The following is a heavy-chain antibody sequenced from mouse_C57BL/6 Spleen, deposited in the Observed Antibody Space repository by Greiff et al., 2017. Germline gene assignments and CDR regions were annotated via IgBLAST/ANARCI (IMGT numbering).Heavy chain of an antibody. D-gene: IGHD1-1*01. CDR1: GYTFTDYE. CDR2: IDPETGGT. J-gene: IGHJ2*01. V-gene: IGHV1-15*01. CDR3: TRRGIYGSSYFDY. Sequence: VQLQQSGAELVRPGASVTLSCKASGYTFTDYEMHWVKQTPVHGLEWIGAIDPETGGTAYNQKFKGKAILTADKSSSTAYMELRSLTSEDSAVYYCTRRGIYGSSYFDYWGQGTTLTVSS.